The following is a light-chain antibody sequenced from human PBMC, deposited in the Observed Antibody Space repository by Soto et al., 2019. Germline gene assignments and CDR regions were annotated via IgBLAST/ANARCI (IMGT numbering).Light chain of an antibody. CDR2: GAV. CDR3: QHYADSPPGHT. CDR1: QSLSGSH. V-gene: IGKV3-20*01. Sequence: EIVLTQSPGTLSLSPGETATLSCRASQSLSGSHLAWYQQRPGQAPRLLMYGAVRRATGIPDRFTGRATGTGFTLAINGLEPEDFAVYYCQHYADSPPGHTFGQGTKLE. J-gene: IGKJ2*01.